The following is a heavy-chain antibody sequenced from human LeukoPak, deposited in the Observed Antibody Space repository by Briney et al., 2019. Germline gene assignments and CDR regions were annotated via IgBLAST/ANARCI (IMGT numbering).Heavy chain of an antibody. CDR1: GGSISSNSFY. J-gene: IGHJ4*02. Sequence: SETLSLTCTVSGGSISSNSFYWGWLRQPPGKGLEWIGSIYYSGSTYYNPSLKSRVTISVDTSKNQFSLKLSSVTAAHTAVYYCARLSGEMATIIDYWGQGTLVTVSS. CDR2: IYYSGST. CDR3: ARLSGEMATIIDY. V-gene: IGHV4-39*01. D-gene: IGHD5-24*01.